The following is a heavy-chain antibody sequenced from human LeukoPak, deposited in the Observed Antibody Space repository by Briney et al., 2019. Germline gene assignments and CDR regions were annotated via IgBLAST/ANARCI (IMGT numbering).Heavy chain of an antibody. CDR2: IYYSGST. CDR3: ASQEYSSRWATDY. J-gene: IGHJ4*02. Sequence: PSETLSLTCTVSGGSITSSSYYWGWIRQPPGKGLEWIGSIYYSGSTYYNPSLKSRVTISVDTSKNQFSLKLSSVTAADTAVYYCASQEYSSRWATDYWGQGPLVTVSS. V-gene: IGHV4-39*01. CDR1: GGSITSSSYY. D-gene: IGHD6-13*01.